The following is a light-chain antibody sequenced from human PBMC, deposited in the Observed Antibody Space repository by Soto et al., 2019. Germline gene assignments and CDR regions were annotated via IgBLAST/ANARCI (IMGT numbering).Light chain of an antibody. V-gene: IGKV3-15*01. CDR1: QRISNN. CDR2: GAS. CDR3: QQYNNWPPYT. J-gene: IGKJ2*01. Sequence: EIVMTQSPATLSVSPGERATLSCRASQRISNNLAWYQQKAGQAPRLLIYGASTRATGIPARFSGSGSETEFTLTISSLQSEDFAVYYCQQYNNWPPYTVGQGTKLEIK.